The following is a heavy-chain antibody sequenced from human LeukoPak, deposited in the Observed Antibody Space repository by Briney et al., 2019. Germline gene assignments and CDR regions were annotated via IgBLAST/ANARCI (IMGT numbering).Heavy chain of an antibody. Sequence: GGSLRLSCAASGFTFSSYAMHWVRQAPGRGLEWVAVISYDGSNKYYADSVKGRFTISRDSSKNTLYLQMNSLRAEDTAVYYCAKSFYVWGSYPDAFDIWGQGTMVTVSS. CDR3: AKSFYVWGSYPDAFDI. CDR1: GFTFSSYA. CDR2: ISYDGSNK. V-gene: IGHV3-30-3*02. J-gene: IGHJ3*02. D-gene: IGHD3-16*02.